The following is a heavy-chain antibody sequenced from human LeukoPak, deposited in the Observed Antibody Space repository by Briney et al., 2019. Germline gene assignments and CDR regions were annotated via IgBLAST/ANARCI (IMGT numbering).Heavy chain of an antibody. CDR2: IYYSGST. CDR1: GGSISSSSYY. V-gene: IGHV4-39*07. CDR3: ARGGTRHYFDY. Sequence: PSETLSLTCTVSGGSISSSSYYWGWIRQPPGKGLEWIGSIYYSGSTYYNPSLKSRVTISVDTSKNQFSLKLSSVTAADTAVYYCARGGTRHYFDYWGQGTLVTVSS. D-gene: IGHD1-7*01. J-gene: IGHJ4*02.